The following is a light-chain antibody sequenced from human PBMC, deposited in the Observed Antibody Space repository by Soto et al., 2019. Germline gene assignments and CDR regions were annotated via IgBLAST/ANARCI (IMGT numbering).Light chain of an antibody. CDR2: DAS. CDR1: QSVSSY. J-gene: IGKJ5*01. Sequence: EIVLTQSPATLSLSPGERATLSCRASQSVSSYLAWYQQKPGQAPRLLIYDASNRATGIPVRFSGSGSGTDFTLTISSLEPDDFAVYYCQQRSNWPPITFGHGTRLEIK. V-gene: IGKV3-11*01. CDR3: QQRSNWPPIT.